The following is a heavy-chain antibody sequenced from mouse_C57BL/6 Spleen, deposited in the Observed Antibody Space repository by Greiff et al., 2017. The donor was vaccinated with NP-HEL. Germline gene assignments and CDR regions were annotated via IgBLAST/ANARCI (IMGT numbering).Heavy chain of an antibody. CDR3: TFYYYGSSLAY. CDR1: GFNIKDDY. Sequence: VQLKESGAELVRPGASVKLSCTASGFNIKDDYMHWVKQRPEQGLEWIGWIDPENGDTEYASKFQGKATITADTSSNTAYLQLSSLTSEDTAVYYCTFYYYGSSLAYWGQGTLVTVSA. V-gene: IGHV14-4*01. CDR2: IDPENGDT. D-gene: IGHD1-1*01. J-gene: IGHJ3*01.